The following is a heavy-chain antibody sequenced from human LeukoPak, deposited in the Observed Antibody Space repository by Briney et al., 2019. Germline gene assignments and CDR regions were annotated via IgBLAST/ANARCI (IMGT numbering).Heavy chain of an antibody. CDR3: AGDPTIVVVPAATHYEDY. CDR1: GFTFSDYY. CDR2: ISRSGSTI. Sequence: GGSLRLSCAASGFTFSDYYMSWIRQAPGKGLEWVSYISRSGSTIYYADSVKGRFTISRDNAKNSLYLQMNSLRAEDTAVYYCAGDPTIVVVPAATHYEDYWGQGTLVTVSS. V-gene: IGHV3-11*04. D-gene: IGHD2-2*01. J-gene: IGHJ4*02.